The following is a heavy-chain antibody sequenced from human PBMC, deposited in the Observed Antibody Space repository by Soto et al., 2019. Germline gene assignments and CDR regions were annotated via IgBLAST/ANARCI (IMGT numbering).Heavy chain of an antibody. Sequence: EVQLVESGGGLVQPGGSLRLSCAASGFTVSSNYMSWVRQAPGKGLEWVSVIYSGGSTYYADSVKGRFTISRDNSKNTLYVQMMSQRANDTSVYYYARGSYSGGHYFDDWCQGTLVTDSS. CDR2: IYSGGST. CDR1: GFTVSSNY. D-gene: IGHD5-12*01. CDR3: ARGSYSGGHYFDD. V-gene: IGHV3-66*01. J-gene: IGHJ4*02.